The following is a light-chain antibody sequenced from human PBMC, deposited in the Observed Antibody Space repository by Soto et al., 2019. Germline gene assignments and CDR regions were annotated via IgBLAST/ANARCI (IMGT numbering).Light chain of an antibody. V-gene: IGKV3-20*01. CDR2: GAS. CDR1: QSVSSSY. CDR3: QQYGRSRWT. J-gene: IGKJ1*01. Sequence: EIVLTQSPGTLSLSPGQRATLSCRASQSVSSSYLAWYHQRPGQAPRLLIYGASSRATGIPDRFSGSGSGTDFTLTISRVEPEDFGVYYCQQYGRSRWTFGRGTKVEIK.